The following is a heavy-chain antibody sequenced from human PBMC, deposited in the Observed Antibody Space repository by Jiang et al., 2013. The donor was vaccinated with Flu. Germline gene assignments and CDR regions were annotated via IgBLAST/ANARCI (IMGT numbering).Heavy chain of an antibody. D-gene: IGHD6-19*01. CDR3: AKPKTLALASTDFDY. CDR2: ISGSGGST. V-gene: IGHV3-23*04. Sequence: VQLVESGGGLAQPGGSRRLSCVASGFTFSSYAMSWVRQAPGKGLEWVSTISGSGGSTYYADSVKGRFTISRDNSKNTLYLQMNSLRAEDTAIYYCAKPKTLALASTDFDYWGQGTLVTVSS. J-gene: IGHJ4*02. CDR1: GFTFSSYA.